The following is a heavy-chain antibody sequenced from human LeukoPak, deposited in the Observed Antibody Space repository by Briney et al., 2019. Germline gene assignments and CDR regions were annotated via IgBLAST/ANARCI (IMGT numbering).Heavy chain of an antibody. CDR1: GYTFTSYD. V-gene: IGHV1-8*03. CDR2: VNPNSGNT. J-gene: IGHJ4*02. D-gene: IGHD1-26*01. Sequence: ASVKVSCKASGYTFTSYDINWVRQATGQGLEWMGWVNPNSGNTGYAQKFQGRVTITRNTSISTAYMELSSLRSEDTAVYYCARGPVGATQFDYWGQGTLVTVSS. CDR3: ARGPVGATQFDY.